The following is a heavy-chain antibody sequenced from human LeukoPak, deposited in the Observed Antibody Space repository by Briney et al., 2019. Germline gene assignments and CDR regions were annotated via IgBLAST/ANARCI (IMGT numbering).Heavy chain of an antibody. D-gene: IGHD5-24*01. CDR2: LYHSGST. V-gene: IGHV4-38-2*02. CDR1: GYSISSGYY. CDR3: ARARREMVDY. J-gene: IGHJ4*02. Sequence: PSETLSLTCTVSGYSISSGYYWGWIRQPPGKGLEWIGSLYHSGSTYYNPSLKSRVTISVDTSKNQFSLKLSSVTAADTAVYYCARARREMVDYWGQGTLVTVSS.